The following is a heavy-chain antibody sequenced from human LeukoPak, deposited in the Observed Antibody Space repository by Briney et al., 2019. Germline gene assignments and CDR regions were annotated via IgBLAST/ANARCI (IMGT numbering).Heavy chain of an antibody. CDR3: ARGQLYYDSSGFDY. CDR2: ISSSSSTI. D-gene: IGHD3-22*01. CDR1: GFTFSSYS. J-gene: IGHJ4*02. Sequence: GGSLRLPCAASGFTFSSYSMNWVRQAPGKGLEWVSYISSSSSTIYYVDSVKGRFTISRDNAKNSLYLQMNSLRAEDTAVYYRARGQLYYDSSGFDYWGQGTLVTVSS. V-gene: IGHV3-48*04.